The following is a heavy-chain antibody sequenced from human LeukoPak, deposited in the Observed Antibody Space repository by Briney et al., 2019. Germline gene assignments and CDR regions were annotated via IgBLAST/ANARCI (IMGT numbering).Heavy chain of an antibody. Sequence: GASVKVSCKASGYTFTSYGISWVRQAPGQGLEWMGGIIPIFGTANYAQKFQGRVTITTDESTSTAYMELSSLRSEDTAVYCCARQPSYCSGGSCYSGWFDLWGQGTLVTVSS. CDR2: IIPIFGTA. V-gene: IGHV1-69*05. CDR1: GYTFTSYG. J-gene: IGHJ5*02. D-gene: IGHD2-15*01. CDR3: ARQPSYCSGGSCYSGWFDL.